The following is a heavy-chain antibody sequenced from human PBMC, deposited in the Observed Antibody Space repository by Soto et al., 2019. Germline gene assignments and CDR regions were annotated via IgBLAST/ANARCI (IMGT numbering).Heavy chain of an antibody. CDR2: INSDGSST. D-gene: IGHD4-17*01. Sequence: GGSLRLSCAASGFTFSSYWMHWVRQAPGKGLVWVSRINSDGSSTSYTDSAKGRFTISRDNAKNTLYLQMNSLRAEDTAVYYCASDREGATVTSYDYWGQGTLVTVSS. CDR1: GFTFSSYW. V-gene: IGHV3-74*01. J-gene: IGHJ4*02. CDR3: ASDREGATVTSYDY.